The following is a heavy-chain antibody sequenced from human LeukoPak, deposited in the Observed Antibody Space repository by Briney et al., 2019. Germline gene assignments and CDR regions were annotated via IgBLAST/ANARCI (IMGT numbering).Heavy chain of an antibody. CDR1: GFTFNTYA. Sequence: GGSLRLSCAASGFTFNTYAMSWVRQAPGKGLEWVAVISYDGSNKYCADSVKGRFTISRDNSKNTLYLQMNSLRAEDTAVYYCAKDGRLRAFDYWGQGTLVTVSS. V-gene: IGHV3-30*18. D-gene: IGHD4-17*01. J-gene: IGHJ4*02. CDR2: ISYDGSNK. CDR3: AKDGRLRAFDY.